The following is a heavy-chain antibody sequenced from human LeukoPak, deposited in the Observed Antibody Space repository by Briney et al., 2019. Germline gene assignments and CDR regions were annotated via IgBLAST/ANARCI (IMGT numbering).Heavy chain of an antibody. Sequence: GGSLRLSCAASGFTFSSYWMSWVRQAPGKGLEWVASINQDGSEKYYVDSVKGRFTISRDNAKNSLYLQMNSLRAEDTAVYYCARKYGSGSYYNIDYWGQGTLVTVSS. V-gene: IGHV3-7*01. CDR2: INQDGSEK. CDR1: GFTFSSYW. D-gene: IGHD3-10*01. J-gene: IGHJ4*02. CDR3: ARKYGSGSYYNIDY.